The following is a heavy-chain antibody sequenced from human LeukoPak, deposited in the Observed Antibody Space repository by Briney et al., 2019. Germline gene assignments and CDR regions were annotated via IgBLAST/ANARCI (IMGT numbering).Heavy chain of an antibody. J-gene: IGHJ4*02. CDR1: GFTFTSSA. CDR2: IVVGSGNT. D-gene: IGHD3-9*01. Sequence: SVKVSCKASGFTFTSSAAQWVRQARGQRLEWIGWIVVGSGNTNYAQKFQERVTITRDMSTSTAYMELSSLRSEDTAVYYCAAGLRYFDWLPPLGYWGQGTLVTVSS. V-gene: IGHV1-58*01. CDR3: AAGLRYFDWLPPLGY.